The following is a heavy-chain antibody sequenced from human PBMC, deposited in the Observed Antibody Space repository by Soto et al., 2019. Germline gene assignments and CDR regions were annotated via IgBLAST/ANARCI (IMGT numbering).Heavy chain of an antibody. CDR2: ISYDEIDK. J-gene: IGHJ4*02. D-gene: IGHD3-10*01. V-gene: IGHV3-30*04. CDR1: GFTFSNYT. CDR3: AGRSGSSDY. Sequence: PGGSLKLSCASSGFTFSNYTMHWVRQAPGKGLEWVALISYDEIDKYFADAVKGRFTISRDNSKNTLYLQMDSLRAEDTAVYYCAGRSGSSDYWGRGTLFPVSS.